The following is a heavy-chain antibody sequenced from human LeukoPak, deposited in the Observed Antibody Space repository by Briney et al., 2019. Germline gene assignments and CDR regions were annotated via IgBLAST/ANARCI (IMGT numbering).Heavy chain of an antibody. V-gene: IGHV4-59*01. CDR3: ARTHDYGDSYNWFDP. D-gene: IGHD4-17*01. J-gene: IGHJ5*02. Sequence: KPSETLSLTCAVSGGSLVSYYWSWIRQPPGKGLEWIGYIYYSGSTNYNPSLKSRVSMSVDTSKNQFSLKLSSVTAADTAVYYCARTHDYGDSYNWFDPWGQGTLVTVSS. CDR2: IYYSGST. CDR1: GGSLVSYY.